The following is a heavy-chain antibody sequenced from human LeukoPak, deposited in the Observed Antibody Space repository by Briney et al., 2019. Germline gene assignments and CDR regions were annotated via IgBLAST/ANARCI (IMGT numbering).Heavy chain of an antibody. J-gene: IGHJ6*03. CDR2: INHSGST. D-gene: IGHD3-22*01. CDR3: TRGSIAYYYMDV. CDR1: GGSFSGYY. V-gene: IGHV4-34*01. Sequence: SETLSLTCAVYGGSFSGYYWSWIRQPPGKGLEWIGEINHSGSTNYNPSLKSRVTISVDTSKNQFSLKLSSVTAADTAVYYCTRGSIAYYYMDVWGKGTTVTVSS.